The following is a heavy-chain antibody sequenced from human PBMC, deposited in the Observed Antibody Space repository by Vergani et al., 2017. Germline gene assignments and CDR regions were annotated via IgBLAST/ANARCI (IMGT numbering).Heavy chain of an antibody. Sequence: QVQLVQSGAEVKKPGSSVKVSCKASGGTFSSYTISWVRQAPGQGLEWMGRIIPILGIANYAQKFQGRVTITADKSTSTAYMELSSLRSEDTAVYYCARDRDGVKNWNPYFYYYMDVWGKETTVTVSS. V-gene: IGHV1-69*08. J-gene: IGHJ6*03. D-gene: IGHD1-1*01. CDR2: IIPILGIA. CDR1: GGTFSSYT. CDR3: ARDRDGVKNWNPYFYYYMDV.